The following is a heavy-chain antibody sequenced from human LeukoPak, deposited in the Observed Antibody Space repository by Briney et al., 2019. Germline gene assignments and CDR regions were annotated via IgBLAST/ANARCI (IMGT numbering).Heavy chain of an antibody. CDR2: MWDDGTNE. CDR3: ANHFACGNTNCPPFDY. J-gene: IGHJ4*02. D-gene: IGHD2-2*01. CDR1: GFNFGIYG. Sequence: PGGSLRLSCTASGFNFGIYGMHWVRQAPGKGLEWVAVMWDDGTNEYYVESVKGRFTISRDNGKRTLYLQMNSLRAEDTAVYYCANHFACGNTNCPPFDYWGQGTLVTVSS. V-gene: IGHV3-33*03.